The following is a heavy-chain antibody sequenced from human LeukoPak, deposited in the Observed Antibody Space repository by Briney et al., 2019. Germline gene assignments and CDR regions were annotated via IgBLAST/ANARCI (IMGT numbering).Heavy chain of an antibody. J-gene: IGHJ3*02. CDR3: ARDPGTDAFDI. D-gene: IGHD1-1*01. V-gene: IGHV3-7*03. CDR2: INLDVGEK. Sequence: GGSLRLSCAASGLTLSAYWMSCVRQAPAKGLEWVSNINLDVGEKYSVDSVRGRFTISRDNVKISLYLQMNTVRAEDKAVYYCARDPGTDAFDIWGQGTMVTVSS. CDR1: GLTLSAYW.